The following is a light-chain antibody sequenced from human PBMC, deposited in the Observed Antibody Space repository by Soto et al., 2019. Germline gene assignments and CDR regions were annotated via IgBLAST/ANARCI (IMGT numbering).Light chain of an antibody. J-gene: IGKJ1*01. V-gene: IGKV1-5*01. Sequence: DIQMTQSPSTVYASVGDRVTLTCRASQSMGTLLAWYQQKPGEAPKLLIYDASNWVRVVSSTFSGSGSGTEFTLTIHTLQQDDCATYYCQQYDGYSGTFDQGTKVQIK. CDR2: DAS. CDR1: QSMGTL. CDR3: QQYDGYSGT.